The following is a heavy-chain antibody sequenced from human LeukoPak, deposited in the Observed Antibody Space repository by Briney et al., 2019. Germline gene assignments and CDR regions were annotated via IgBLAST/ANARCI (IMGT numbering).Heavy chain of an antibody. Sequence: PGGSLRLSCAASXFTFSNYVMHWVRQAPGKGLEWVAVISYDGGNKYYADSVKGRFTISRDNSKNTLYLQMNSLRAEDAAVYYCAKDHLAGYSYGGYYFDYWGQGTLVTVSS. V-gene: IGHV3-30*18. CDR3: AKDHLAGYSYGGYYFDY. J-gene: IGHJ4*02. CDR1: XFTFSNYV. CDR2: ISYDGGNK. D-gene: IGHD5-18*01.